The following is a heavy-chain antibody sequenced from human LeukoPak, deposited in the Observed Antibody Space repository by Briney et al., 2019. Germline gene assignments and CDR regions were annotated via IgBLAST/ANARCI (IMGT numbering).Heavy chain of an antibody. CDR2: IYTSGST. J-gene: IGHJ4*02. D-gene: IGHD6-6*01. Sequence: SETLSLTCAVSGGSISSYYWSWIRQPAGKGLEWIGRIYTSGSTNYNPSLKSRVTISVDTSKNQFSLKLSSVTAADTAVYYCAAEPMYSSSARSFDYWGQGTLVTVSS. CDR1: GGSISSYY. CDR3: AAEPMYSSSARSFDY. V-gene: IGHV4-4*07.